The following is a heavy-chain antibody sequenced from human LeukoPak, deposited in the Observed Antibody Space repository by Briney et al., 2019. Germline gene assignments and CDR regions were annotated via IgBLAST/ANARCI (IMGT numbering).Heavy chain of an antibody. D-gene: IGHD6-6*01. J-gene: IGHJ4*02. CDR1: GFTFSSYE. CDR2: ISSSGSTI. V-gene: IGHV3-48*03. CDR3: ARDGRAGSSNYFAY. Sequence: GGSLRLSCAASGFTFSSYEMNWVRQAPGKGLEWVSYISSSGSTIYYADSVKGRFTISRDNAKNSLYLQMNSLTAEDTAVYYCARDGRAGSSNYFAYWGQGTLVTVSS.